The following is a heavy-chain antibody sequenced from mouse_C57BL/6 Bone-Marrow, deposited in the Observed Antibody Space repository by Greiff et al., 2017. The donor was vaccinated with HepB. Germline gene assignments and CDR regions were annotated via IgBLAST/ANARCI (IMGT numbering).Heavy chain of an antibody. CDR2: INPSNGGT. CDR3: ARGRQLRLRAKDY. Sequence: QVQLQQPGAELVKPGASVKLSCKASGYTFTSYCMHWVKQRPGQGLEWIGYINPSNGGTNYNEKFKGKATLTVDKSSSTAYMQISSLTSEDSAVYYCARGRQLRLRAKDYWGQGTTVTVSS. D-gene: IGHD3-2*02. V-gene: IGHV1-53*01. J-gene: IGHJ4*01. CDR1: GYTFTSYC.